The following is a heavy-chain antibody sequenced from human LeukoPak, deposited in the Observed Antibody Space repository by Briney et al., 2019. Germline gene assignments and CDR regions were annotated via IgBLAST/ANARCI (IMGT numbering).Heavy chain of an antibody. V-gene: IGHV4-4*07. CDR1: GGSISSYY. J-gene: IGHJ4*02. Sequence: PSETLSLTCTVSGGSISSYYWSWIRQPAGKGLEGIGRIYTSGSTNYNPSLKSRVTMSVDTSKNQFSLKLSSVTAADTAVYCCARVYCSSTSCHFDYWGQGTLVTVSS. CDR3: ARVYCSSTSCHFDY. CDR2: IYTSGST. D-gene: IGHD2-2*01.